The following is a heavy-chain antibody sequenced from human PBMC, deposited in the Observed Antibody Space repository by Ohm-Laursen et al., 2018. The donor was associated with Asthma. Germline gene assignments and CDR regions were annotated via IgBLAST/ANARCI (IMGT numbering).Heavy chain of an antibody. CDR3: ARDPFSHSISY. Sequence: SETLSLTCAVSGGSISSGGYYWSWIRQHPGKGLEWIGYIYYSGSTYYNPSLKSRVTISVDTSKNQFSLKLSSVTAADTAVYYCARDPFSHSISYWGQGTLVTVSS. J-gene: IGHJ4*02. CDR2: IYYSGST. V-gene: IGHV4-31*11. D-gene: IGHD6-6*01. CDR1: GGSISSGGYY.